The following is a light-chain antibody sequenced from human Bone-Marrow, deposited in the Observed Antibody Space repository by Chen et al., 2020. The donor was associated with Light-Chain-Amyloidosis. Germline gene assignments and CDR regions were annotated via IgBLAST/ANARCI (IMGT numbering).Light chain of an antibody. V-gene: IGKV4-1*01. J-gene: IGKJ1*01. CDR1: HSILYISKNNTY. CDR3: HQYFSTPPT. CDR2: WAS. Sequence: DIVMIQSPDSLTVSLGERAPINCRSRHSILYISKNNTYLAWYQQNPGQPPKMLIYWASTRESGVPDRFRGGGSETDFTLTISRRQAEDGAVYYCHQYFSTPPTFGQGTKVEVK.